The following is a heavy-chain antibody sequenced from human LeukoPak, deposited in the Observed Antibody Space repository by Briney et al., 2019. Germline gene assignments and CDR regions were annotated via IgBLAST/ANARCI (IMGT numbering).Heavy chain of an antibody. Sequence: ASVKVSCKASGYTFTSYYMHWVRQAPGQGLEWMGIINPSGGSTSYAQKFQGRVTITADKSTSTAYMELSSLRSEDTAVYYCARSDSSGYYGDYWGQGTLVTVSS. V-gene: IGHV1-46*01. CDR3: ARSDSSGYYGDY. CDR1: GYTFTSYY. J-gene: IGHJ4*02. D-gene: IGHD3-22*01. CDR2: INPSGGST.